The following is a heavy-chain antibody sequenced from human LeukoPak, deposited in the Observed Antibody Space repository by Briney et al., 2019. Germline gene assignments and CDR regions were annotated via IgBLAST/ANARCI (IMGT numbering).Heavy chain of an antibody. Sequence: GGSLRLSCAASGFAFSSYAMTWVRQAPGKGLEWVSGLSSSGGSTFYADSVKGRFTISRDNSKNTLYLEMNSLRAEDTAVYFCAKDRDSDFSSGYYDYWGQGTLVTVSS. V-gene: IGHV3-23*01. J-gene: IGHJ4*02. D-gene: IGHD3-3*01. CDR2: LSSSGGST. CDR1: GFAFSSYA. CDR3: AKDRDSDFSSGYYDY.